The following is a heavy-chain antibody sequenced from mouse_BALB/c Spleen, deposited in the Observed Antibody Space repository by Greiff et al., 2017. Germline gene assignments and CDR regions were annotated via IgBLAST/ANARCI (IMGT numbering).Heavy chain of an antibody. CDR3: ARIGYGNYLYYAMDY. D-gene: IGHD2-1*01. CDR2: ISSGSSTI. CDR1: GFTFSSFG. J-gene: IGHJ4*01. Sequence: EVQGVESGGGLVQPGGSRKLSCAASGFTFSSFGMHWVRQAPEKGLEWVAYISSGSSTIYYADTVKGRFTISRDNPKNTLFLQMTSLRSEDTAMYYCARIGYGNYLYYAMDYWGQGTSVTVSS. V-gene: IGHV5-17*02.